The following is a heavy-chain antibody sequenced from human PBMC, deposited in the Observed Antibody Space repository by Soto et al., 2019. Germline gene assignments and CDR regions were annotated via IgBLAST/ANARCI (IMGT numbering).Heavy chain of an antibody. J-gene: IGHJ6*03. V-gene: IGHV3-23*01. CDR1: GFSFRSSA. D-gene: IGHD2-15*01. Sequence: GALTLSCGASGFSFRSSAMNWARQAPGKGLEWVSAISGSGGSTYYADSVKGRFTISRDNSKNTLYLQMNSLRAEDTAVYYCASSHCSGGSCYSPDYYYMDVWGKGTTVTVSS. CDR2: ISGSGGST. CDR3: ASSHCSGGSCYSPDYYYMDV.